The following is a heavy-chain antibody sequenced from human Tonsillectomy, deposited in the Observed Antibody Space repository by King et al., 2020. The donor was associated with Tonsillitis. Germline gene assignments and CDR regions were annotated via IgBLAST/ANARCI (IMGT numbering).Heavy chain of an antibody. D-gene: IGHD3-3*01. CDR1: GFSFSDYA. V-gene: IGHV3-64D*06. Sequence: VQLVESGGDLVRPGGSLILSCSASGFSFSDYAMHWVRQAPGKGLEYVSAINKNGGSTYYADSMKGRFSISRDNSRSRLYLELKSLRPDDTAVYYCVKDRVGVIFGVIRGLDFWGQGTLVTVSS. CDR2: INKNGGST. J-gene: IGHJ4*02. CDR3: VKDRVGVIFGVIRGLDF.